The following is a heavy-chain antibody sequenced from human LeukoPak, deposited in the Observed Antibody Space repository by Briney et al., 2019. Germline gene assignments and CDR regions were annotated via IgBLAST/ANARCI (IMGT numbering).Heavy chain of an antibody. CDR1: GGSISSSSYY. D-gene: IGHD5-18*01. CDR2: IYHSGST. J-gene: IGHJ6*02. CDR3: ARGPSVDTAMVTNYYYGMDV. V-gene: IGHV4-39*07. Sequence: SETLSLTCTVSGGSISSSSYYWGWIRQPPGKGLEWIGSIYHSGSTNYNPSLKSRVTISVDTSKNQFSLKLSSVTAADTAVYYCARGPSVDTAMVTNYYYGMDVWGQGTTVTVSS.